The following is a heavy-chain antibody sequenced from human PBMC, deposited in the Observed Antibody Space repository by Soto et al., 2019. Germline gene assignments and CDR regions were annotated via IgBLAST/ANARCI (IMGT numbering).Heavy chain of an antibody. Sequence: ARGSLRLSCAASGFTFSSYSMNWVRQAPGKGLEWVSSISSSSSYIYYADSVKGRFTISRDNAKNSPYLQMNSLRAEDTAVYYCASTLPKSGYYWGQGTLVTVSS. J-gene: IGHJ4*02. CDR3: ASTLPKSGYY. D-gene: IGHD3-22*01. V-gene: IGHV3-21*01. CDR1: GFTFSSYS. CDR2: ISSSSSYI.